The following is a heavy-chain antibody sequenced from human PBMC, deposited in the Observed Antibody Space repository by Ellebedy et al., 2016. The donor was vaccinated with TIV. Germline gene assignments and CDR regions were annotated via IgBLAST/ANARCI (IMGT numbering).Heavy chain of an antibody. CDR1: GFTFSDCY. CDR3: ARDTGWAVAGTKRFDY. CDR2: ISTSGSLI. J-gene: IGHJ4*02. V-gene: IGHV3-11*04. Sequence: GESLKISCEASGFTFSDCYMNWIRQAPGKGLEWISSISTSGSLIYYADSVKGRFTISRDNVKNSLYLQMNSLRAEDTAVYYCARDTGWAVAGTKRFDYWGQGTLVTVSS. D-gene: IGHD6-19*01.